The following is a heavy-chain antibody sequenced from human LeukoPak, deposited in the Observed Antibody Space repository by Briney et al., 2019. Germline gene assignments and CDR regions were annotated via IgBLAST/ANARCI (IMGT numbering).Heavy chain of an antibody. CDR1: GYTLTELS. Sequence: EASVKVSCKVSGYTLTELSMHWVRQAPGKGLEWMGGFDPEDGETIYAQKFQGRVTMTEDTSTDTAYMELSSLRSEDTAVYYCATDLLVVVAAAFDYWGQGTLVTVSS. CDR2: FDPEDGET. D-gene: IGHD2-15*01. V-gene: IGHV1-24*01. CDR3: ATDLLVVVAAAFDY. J-gene: IGHJ4*02.